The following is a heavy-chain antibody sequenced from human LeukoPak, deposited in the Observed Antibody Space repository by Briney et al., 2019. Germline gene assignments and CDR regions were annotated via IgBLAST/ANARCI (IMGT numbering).Heavy chain of an antibody. V-gene: IGHV3-23*01. CDR1: GFTFSSYA. J-gene: IGHJ4*02. CDR3: AKSTGSRGYSSSWPQPVY. CDR2: ISGSGGST. Sequence: GGSLRLSCAASGFTFSSYAMSWVRQAPGKGLEWVSAISGSGGSTYYADSVKGRFTISRDNSKNTLYLQMNSLRAEDTAVYYCAKSTGSRGYSSSWPQPVYWGQGTLVTVSS. D-gene: IGHD6-13*01.